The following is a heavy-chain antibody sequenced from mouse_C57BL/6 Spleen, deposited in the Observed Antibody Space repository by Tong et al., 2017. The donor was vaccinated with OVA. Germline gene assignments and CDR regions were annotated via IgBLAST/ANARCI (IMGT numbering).Heavy chain of an antibody. CDR1: GYTFSSYW. CDR3: AREAARATSDY. Sequence: VQLQESGAELMKPGASVKISCKATGYTFSSYWIEWVKQRPGHGLEWIGEILPGSGSTNYNEKFKGKATFTADTSSSAGYMHVSRLASENTAVYYCAREAARATSDYWGQGTTLTVSS. V-gene: IGHV1-9*01. D-gene: IGHD3-1*01. J-gene: IGHJ2*01. CDR2: ILPGSGST.